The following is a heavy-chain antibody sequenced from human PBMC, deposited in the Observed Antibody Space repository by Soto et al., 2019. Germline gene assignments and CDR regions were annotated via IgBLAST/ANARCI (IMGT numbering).Heavy chain of an antibody. CDR3: ATDKLMRNYDILAGYYSFDY. V-gene: IGHV1-24*01. Sequence: ASVKVSCKVPGYTLTDFSIHWVRQAPGKGLEWMGGFDPEDGETIYAQKFQGRVTMTEDTSTDTAYMELSSLRSEDTAVYYCATDKLMRNYDILAGYYSFDYWGQGTLVTVSS. D-gene: IGHD3-9*01. CDR2: FDPEDGET. J-gene: IGHJ4*02. CDR1: GYTLTDFS.